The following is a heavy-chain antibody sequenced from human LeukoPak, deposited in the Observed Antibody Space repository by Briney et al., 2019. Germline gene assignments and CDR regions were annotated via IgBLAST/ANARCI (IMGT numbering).Heavy chain of an antibody. CDR1: GFTFSTYT. CDR2: IKQDGSEK. CDR3: ARGGEQLAPDAFDI. Sequence: GGSLRLSCAASGFTFSTYTMNWVRQAPGKGLEWVANIKQDGSEKYYVDSVKGRFTISRDNAKNSLYLQMNSLRAEDTAVYYCARGGEQLAPDAFDIWGQGTMVTVSS. D-gene: IGHD6-13*01. J-gene: IGHJ3*02. V-gene: IGHV3-7*01.